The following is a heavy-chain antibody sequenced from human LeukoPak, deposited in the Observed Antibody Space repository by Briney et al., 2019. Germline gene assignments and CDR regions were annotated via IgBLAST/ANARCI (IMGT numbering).Heavy chain of an antibody. V-gene: IGHV4-59*01. Sequence: PSETLSLTCTVPFGSIRSYHWTWIRQSPEKGLEWIGYVHHSGGAYYNPSLRSRITMSVDTSQSQFSLRLTSVTAADTAIYYCARWGGDLFWSFDLWGQGVLVTVSS. CDR1: FGSIRSYH. J-gene: IGHJ4*02. CDR3: ARWGGDLFWSFDL. CDR2: VHHSGGA. D-gene: IGHD3-16*01.